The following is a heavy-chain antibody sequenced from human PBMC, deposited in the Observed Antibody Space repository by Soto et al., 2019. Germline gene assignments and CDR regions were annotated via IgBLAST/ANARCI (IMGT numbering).Heavy chain of an antibody. CDR2: FDPEDGET. J-gene: IGHJ4*02. V-gene: IGHV1-24*01. CDR1: GYTLTELS. Sequence: ASVKVSCKVSGYTLTELSMHWVRQAPGKGLEWMGGFDPEDGETIYAQKFQGRVTMTEDTSADTAYMELSSLRSEDTAVYFCATDLATVIRRGDYWGQGTLVTVSS. CDR3: ATDLATVIRRGDY. D-gene: IGHD4-17*01.